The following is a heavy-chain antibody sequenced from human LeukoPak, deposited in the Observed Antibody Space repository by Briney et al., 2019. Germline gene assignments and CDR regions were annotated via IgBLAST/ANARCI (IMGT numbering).Heavy chain of an antibody. CDR1: GFTFSSYS. V-gene: IGHV3-30*03. Sequence: PGGSLRLSCAASGFTFSSYSMNWVRQAPGKGLEWVAVISYDGSNKYYADSVKGRFTISRDNSKNTLYLQMSSLRAEDTALYYCARGQPPSYYDMDVWGQGTTVTVSS. J-gene: IGHJ6*02. CDR3: ARGQPPSYYDMDV. D-gene: IGHD6-13*01. CDR2: ISYDGSNK.